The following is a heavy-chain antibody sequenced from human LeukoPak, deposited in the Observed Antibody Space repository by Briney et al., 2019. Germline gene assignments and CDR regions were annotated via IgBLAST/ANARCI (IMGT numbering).Heavy chain of an antibody. J-gene: IGHJ4*02. Sequence: GASVKVSCKASGGTFSSYAISWVRQAPGQGLEWMGGIIPIFGTANYAQKFQGRVTITADESTSTAYMELRSLRSDDTAVYYCAREGRTGTTSDYWGQGTLVTVSS. CDR2: IIPIFGTA. V-gene: IGHV1-69*13. D-gene: IGHD1-7*01. CDR3: AREGRTGTTSDY. CDR1: GGTFSSYA.